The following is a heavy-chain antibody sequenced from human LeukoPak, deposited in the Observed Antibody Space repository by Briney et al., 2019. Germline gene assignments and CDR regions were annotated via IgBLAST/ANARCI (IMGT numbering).Heavy chain of an antibody. Sequence: GGSLRLSCAASGFTFSSYTMSWVRQAPGKGLAWVSTITTSDGNTYYADSVKGRFTISRDNSKNTLYLQMNSLRDEDTAVYYCAKHRFESGGYHSTDWGQGTLVTVSS. J-gene: IGHJ4*02. V-gene: IGHV3-23*01. CDR1: GFTFSSYT. CDR2: ITTSDGNT. D-gene: IGHD3-22*01. CDR3: AKHRFESGGYHSTD.